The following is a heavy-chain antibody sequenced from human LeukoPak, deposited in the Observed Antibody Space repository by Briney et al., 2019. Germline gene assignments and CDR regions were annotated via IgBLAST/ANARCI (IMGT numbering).Heavy chain of an antibody. CDR2: ISYDGSNK. CDR3: ARAVNAFDI. V-gene: IGHV3-30-3*01. D-gene: IGHD3-10*01. J-gene: IGHJ3*02. Sequence: PGGSLRLSCAASGFXFSSYAMHWVRQAPGKGLEWVAVISYDGSNKYYADSVKGRFTISRDNSKNTLYLQMNSLRAEDTAVYYCARAVNAFDIWGQGTMVTVSS. CDR1: GFXFSSYA.